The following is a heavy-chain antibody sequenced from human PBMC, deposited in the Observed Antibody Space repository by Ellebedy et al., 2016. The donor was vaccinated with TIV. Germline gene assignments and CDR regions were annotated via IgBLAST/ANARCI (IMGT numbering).Heavy chain of an antibody. V-gene: IGHV1-46*01. D-gene: IGHD1-26*01. CDR2: INPSGGST. CDR1: GYTLTNYY. CDR3: AGFVGSTDY. J-gene: IGHJ4*02. Sequence: AASVKVSCKASGYTLTNYYMHWVRQAPGQGIEWMGTINPSGGSTSYAQKFQGRVTMTRDTSTSTVYLELSSLTSEDTATYYCAGFVGSTDYWGQGTLVTVSS.